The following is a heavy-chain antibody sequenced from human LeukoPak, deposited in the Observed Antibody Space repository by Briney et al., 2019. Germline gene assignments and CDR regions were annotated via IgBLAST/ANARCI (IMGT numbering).Heavy chain of an antibody. CDR2: MNPNSGNT. J-gene: IGHJ4*02. Sequence: VASVKVSCKASGYTFTSYDINWVRQATGQGLEWMGWMNPNSGNTGYAQKFQGRVTITRNTSISTACMELSSLRSEDTAVYYCARVGILTGYYPYYFDYWGQGTLVTVSS. CDR3: ARVGILTGYYPYYFDY. CDR1: GYTFTSYD. D-gene: IGHD3-9*01. V-gene: IGHV1-8*03.